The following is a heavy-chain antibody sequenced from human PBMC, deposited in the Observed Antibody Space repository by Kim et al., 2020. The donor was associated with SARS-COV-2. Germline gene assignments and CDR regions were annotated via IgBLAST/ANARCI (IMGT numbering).Heavy chain of an antibody. D-gene: IGHD2-2*02. V-gene: IGHV3-30*07. Sequence: KGRLPSSRDNSKNTLYLQMNSLRAEDTAVYYCARDPGYCSSTSCYTGPFDYWGQGTLVTVSS. CDR3: ARDPGYCSSTSCYTGPFDY. J-gene: IGHJ4*02.